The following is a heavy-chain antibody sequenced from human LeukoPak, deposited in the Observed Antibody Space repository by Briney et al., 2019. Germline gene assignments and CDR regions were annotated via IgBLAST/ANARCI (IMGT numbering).Heavy chain of an antibody. D-gene: IGHD3-22*01. CDR2: IKNDGSS. Sequence: GRSLRLSCAASGLTFSNYWMHWVRHAPGKGLVWVSRIKNDGSSIYEGSVKVRFTISRDNAKNTLYLQMNSLRHEDTAVYYCLRGAHYDTSGYYYWGQGALVTVSS. CDR3: LRGAHYDTSGYYY. CDR1: GLTFSNYW. J-gene: IGHJ4*02. V-gene: IGHV3-74*01.